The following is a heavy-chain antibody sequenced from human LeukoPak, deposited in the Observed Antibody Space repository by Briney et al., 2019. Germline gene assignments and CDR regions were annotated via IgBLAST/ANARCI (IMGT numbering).Heavy chain of an antibody. J-gene: IGHJ6*03. CDR3: AREVVGYYNYMDV. CDR1: GGSISGYY. V-gene: IGHV4-59*01. Sequence: PSETLSLTCTVSGGSISGYYWSWIRQPPGKELGWIGYIYYIGSTNYNPSLKSRVTISLDTSKNQFSLKLTSVTAADTAVYYCAREVVGYYNYMDVWGKGTTVTVSS. CDR2: IYYIGST. D-gene: IGHD1-26*01.